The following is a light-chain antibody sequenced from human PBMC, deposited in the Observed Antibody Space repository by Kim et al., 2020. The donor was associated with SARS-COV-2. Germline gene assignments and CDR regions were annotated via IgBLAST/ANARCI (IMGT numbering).Light chain of an antibody. V-gene: IGKV3-15*01. CDR3: QQYNNWPHT. J-gene: IGKJ2*01. CDR2: GAS. CDR1: QGVSSD. Sequence: SMSPGERATLSCRGSQGVSSDLAWYQQKPGQAPRLLIYGASTRATGIPVRFSGSGSGTDFTLTISSLQSEDFALYYCQQYNNWPHTFGQGTKLEI.